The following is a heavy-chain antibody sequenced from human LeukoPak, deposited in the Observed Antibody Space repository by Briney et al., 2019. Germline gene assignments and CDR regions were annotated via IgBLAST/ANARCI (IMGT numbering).Heavy chain of an antibody. V-gene: IGHV1-8*01. CDR3: ARAKRVMVRGGGAEYYYYMDV. CDR1: GYTFTSYD. D-gene: IGHD3-10*01. Sequence: ASVKVSCKASGYTFTSYDINWVRQATGQGLEWMGWMNPNSGNTGYAQKFQGRVTMTRNTSISTAYMELSRLRSEDTAVYYRARAKRVMVRGGGAEYYYYMDVWGKGTTVTVSS. J-gene: IGHJ6*03. CDR2: MNPNSGNT.